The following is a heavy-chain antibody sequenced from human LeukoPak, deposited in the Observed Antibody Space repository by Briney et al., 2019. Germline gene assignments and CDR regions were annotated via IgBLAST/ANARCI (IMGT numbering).Heavy chain of an antibody. CDR2: IIPIFGTA. CDR1: GGTFSSYA. Sequence: GASVKVSCKASGGTFSSYATSWVRQAPGQGLEWMGGIIPIFGTANYAQKFQGRVTITTDESTSTAYMELSSLRSEDTAVYYCARDRPTTVTSNWFDPWGQGTLVTVSS. D-gene: IGHD4-17*01. J-gene: IGHJ5*02. CDR3: ARDRPTTVTSNWFDP. V-gene: IGHV1-69*05.